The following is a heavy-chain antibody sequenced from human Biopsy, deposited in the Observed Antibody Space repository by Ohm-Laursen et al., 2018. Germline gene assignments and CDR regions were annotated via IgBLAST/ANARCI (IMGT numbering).Heavy chain of an antibody. V-gene: IGHV1-2*02. J-gene: IGHJ3*01. CDR2: VSPYNGGK. D-gene: IGHD3-16*01. CDR3: ARDIMNRIAGLVARSDVFDV. CDR1: GYAVNDYF. Sequence: GATVKISCKGSGYAVNDYFLHWLRQAPGQGPEWMGGVSPYNGGKNYAQKFQGRVTMTTDTSTSTVYLELRRLISDDTAVYYCARDIMNRIAGLVARSDVFDVWGQGTLVTVSS.